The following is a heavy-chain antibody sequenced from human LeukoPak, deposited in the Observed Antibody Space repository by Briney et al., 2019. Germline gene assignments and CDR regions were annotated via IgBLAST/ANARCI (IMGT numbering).Heavy chain of an antibody. D-gene: IGHD3-22*01. CDR2: ISGSGGST. Sequence: GGSLRLSCAASGFTFSSYAMSWVRQAPGKGLEWVSAISGSGGSTYYADSVKGRFTISRDNSKNTLYLQMNSLRAEDTAVYYCARGDTYYYDSSGYLGDYWGQGTLVTVSS. J-gene: IGHJ4*02. V-gene: IGHV3-23*01. CDR3: ARGDTYYYDSSGYLGDY. CDR1: GFTFSSYA.